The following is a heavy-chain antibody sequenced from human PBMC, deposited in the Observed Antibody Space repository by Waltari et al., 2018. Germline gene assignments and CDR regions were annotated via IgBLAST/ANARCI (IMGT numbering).Heavy chain of an antibody. CDR3: ARVRNVGSADY. V-gene: IGHV4-34*01. Sequence: QVQLQQWGAGLLKPSETLSLTCAVYGGSFSGYYWSWIRQPPGKGLEWIGEINHSGSTNYNPSLKSRVTISVDTSKNQFSLKLSSVTAADTAVYYCARVRNVGSADYWGQGTLVTVSS. CDR2: INHSGST. J-gene: IGHJ4*02. CDR1: GGSFSGYY. D-gene: IGHD1-26*01.